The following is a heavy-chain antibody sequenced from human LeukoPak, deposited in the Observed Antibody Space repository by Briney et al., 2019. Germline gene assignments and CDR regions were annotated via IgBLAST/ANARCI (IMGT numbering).Heavy chain of an antibody. Sequence: ASVKVSCKGSGYTFTGYFIHWVRQAPGQGLEWMGWINPNSGGTHYALKFQGRVTMTRDTSISTAYMGLSRLRSDDTAVYYCASNTVGATSAYWGQGSLVTVSS. CDR1: GYTFTGYF. CDR3: ASNTVGATSAY. D-gene: IGHD1-26*01. J-gene: IGHJ4*02. CDR2: INPNSGGT. V-gene: IGHV1-2*02.